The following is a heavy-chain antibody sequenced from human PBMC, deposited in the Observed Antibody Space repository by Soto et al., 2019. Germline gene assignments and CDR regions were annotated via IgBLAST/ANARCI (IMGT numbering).Heavy chain of an antibody. CDR2: IIPIFGTA. J-gene: IGHJ2*01. D-gene: IGHD1-26*01. CDR3: ARGVGVGATPYFDL. CDR1: GGTFSSYA. V-gene: IGHV1-69*13. Sequence: SVKVSCKASGGTFSSYAISWVRQAPGQGLEWMGGIIPIFGTANYAQKFQGRVTITADESTSTAYMELSSLRSEDTAVYYCARGVGVGATPYFDLWGRGTLVTVS.